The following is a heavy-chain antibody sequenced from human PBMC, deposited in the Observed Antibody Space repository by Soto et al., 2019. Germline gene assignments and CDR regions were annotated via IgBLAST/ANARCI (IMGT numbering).Heavy chain of an antibody. CDR3: ARVSSSDDWYFDL. J-gene: IGHJ2*01. CDR1: GGTFSSYA. D-gene: IGHD6-6*01. Sequence: QVQLVQSGAEVKKPGSSVKVSCKASGGTFSSYAISWVRQAPGQGLEWMGGIIPLFGTANYAQKFQGRVTITADESTSTAYMALSSLRSADTAVYYCARVSSSDDWYFDLWGRGTLVTVSS. V-gene: IGHV1-69*01. CDR2: IIPLFGTA.